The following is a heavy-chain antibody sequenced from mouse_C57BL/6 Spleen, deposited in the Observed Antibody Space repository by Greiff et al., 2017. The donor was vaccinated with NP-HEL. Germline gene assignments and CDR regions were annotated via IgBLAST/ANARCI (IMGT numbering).Heavy chain of an antibody. CDR3: AGRYDAWFAD. V-gene: IGHV5-17*01. J-gene: IGHJ3*01. CDR2: ISSGSSTI. CDR1: GFTFSDYG. D-gene: IGHD2-12*01. Sequence: EVQGVESGGGLVKPGGSLILSCAASGFTFSDYGMHWVRQAPAKGLAWVAYISSGSSTIYYADTVKGRFSISSDNAKNTLFLQMTSLRSDDTAMYYCAGRYDAWFADWGQGTVVTVAA.